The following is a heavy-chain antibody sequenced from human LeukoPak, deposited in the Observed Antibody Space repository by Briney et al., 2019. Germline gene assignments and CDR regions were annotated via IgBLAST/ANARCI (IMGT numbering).Heavy chain of an antibody. V-gene: IGHV3-48*03. J-gene: IGHJ5*02. CDR2: ISISANTI. Sequence: GGSLRLSCAASGFTFSSYEMNWVRQAPRKGLEWVSYISISANTIYYADSVKGRFTISRDNSKNTLYLQMNSLRAEDTAVYYCARERERYCSSTSCPRGWFDPWGQGTLVTVSS. CDR3: ARERERYCSSTSCPRGWFDP. CDR1: GFTFSSYE. D-gene: IGHD2-2*01.